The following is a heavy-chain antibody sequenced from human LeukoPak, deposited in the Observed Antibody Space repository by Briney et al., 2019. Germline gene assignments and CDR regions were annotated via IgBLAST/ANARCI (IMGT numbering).Heavy chain of an antibody. CDR2: VHLSGAT. J-gene: IGHJ4*02. D-gene: IGHD1-26*01. CDR1: GGSITTTNW. V-gene: IGHV4-4*02. CDR3: TRESGAFSPFGF. Sequence: SGTLSLTCAVSGGSITTTNWWSWVRQPPGKGLEWIGEVHLSGATNYNPSLESRVSMSIGKSKNHLSLEVTSVTAADTAIYYCTRESGAFSPFGFWGQGTLLTVSS.